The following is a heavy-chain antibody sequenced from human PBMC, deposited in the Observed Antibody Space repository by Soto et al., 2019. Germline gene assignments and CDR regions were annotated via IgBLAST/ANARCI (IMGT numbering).Heavy chain of an antibody. J-gene: IGHJ4*02. V-gene: IGHV4-59*01. CDR3: ARGEWLATIKPYFAY. CDR1: GGSMSSYY. CDR2: IYYSGST. D-gene: IGHD5-12*01. Sequence: KPSETLSLTCTVSGGSMSSYYWSWIQQSPGKGLEWIGYIYYSGSTNYNPSLKSRVAISLDTSKNQFSLMLSSVTAADTAVYYCARGEWLATIKPYFAYWGQGTLVTVS.